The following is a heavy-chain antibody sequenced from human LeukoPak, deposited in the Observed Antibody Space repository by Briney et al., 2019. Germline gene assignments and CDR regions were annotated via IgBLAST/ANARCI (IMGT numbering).Heavy chain of an antibody. CDR2: IKQDGSEK. CDR3: ATFLDSGYDYYFDY. Sequence: GGSLRPSCAASGFTFSSYWMSWVRQAPGKGLEWVANIKQDGSEKYYVDSVKGRFTISRDNAKNSLYLQMNSLRAEDTAVYYCATFLDSGYDYYFDYWGQGTLVTVSS. D-gene: IGHD5-12*01. J-gene: IGHJ4*02. V-gene: IGHV3-7*01. CDR1: GFTFSSYW.